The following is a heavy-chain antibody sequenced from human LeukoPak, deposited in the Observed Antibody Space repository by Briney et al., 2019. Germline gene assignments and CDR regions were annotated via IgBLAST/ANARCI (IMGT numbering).Heavy chain of an antibody. CDR1: GYTFTSYG. Sequence: ASVKVSCKASGYTFTSYGISWVRQAPGQGLEWMGWISAYNGNTNYAQKLQGRVTMTTDTSTSTAYMELRSLRSDDTAVYYCARDRPKIMSATMVRGDPADYWGQGTLVTVSS. D-gene: IGHD3-10*01. CDR2: ISAYNGNT. CDR3: ARDRPKIMSATMVRGDPADY. J-gene: IGHJ4*02. V-gene: IGHV1-18*01.